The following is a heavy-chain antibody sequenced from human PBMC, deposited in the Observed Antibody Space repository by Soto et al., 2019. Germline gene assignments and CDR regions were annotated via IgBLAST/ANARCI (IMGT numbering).Heavy chain of an antibody. Sequence: GGSLRLSCAASGFTFSNSWMTWVRQAPGKGLEWVANIKEVGSEKYYVGSVKGRFSISRDNAKNSLYLQMDSLRAEDTAVYYCARTRLSSWPFDSWGQGTLVTVSS. CDR3: ARTRLSSWPFDS. D-gene: IGHD2-15*01. CDR1: GFTFSNSW. J-gene: IGHJ4*02. V-gene: IGHV3-7*04. CDR2: IKEVGSEK.